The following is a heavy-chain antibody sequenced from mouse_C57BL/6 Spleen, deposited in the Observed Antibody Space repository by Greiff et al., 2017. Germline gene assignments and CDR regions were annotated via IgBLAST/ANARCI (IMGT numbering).Heavy chain of an antibody. CDR3: ARSGYYGSNPYAY. J-gene: IGHJ3*01. V-gene: IGHV1-82*01. Sequence: VQLQQSGPELVKPGASVKTSRKASGYAFSSSWLNWVKQRPGKGLGWIGRIYPGDGDTNYNGKFKGKATLTADESSSTTYMQLSSLTSEDSAVYFCARSGYYGSNPYAYWGQGTLVTVSA. D-gene: IGHD1-1*01. CDR2: IYPGDGDT. CDR1: GYAFSSSW.